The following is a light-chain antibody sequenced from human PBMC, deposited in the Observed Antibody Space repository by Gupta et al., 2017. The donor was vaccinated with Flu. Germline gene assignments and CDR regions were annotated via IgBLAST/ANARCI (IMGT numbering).Light chain of an antibody. CDR2: AAS. V-gene: IGKV1-39*01. CDR1: QSITKY. CDR3: QQSYSNPYT. J-gene: IGKJ2*01. Sequence: PSPLSASVGDTVSITSRASQSITKYFNWYQQKPGKAPKLLIYAASSLASGVPSRFSGSGAETTFTLTVTILHPEDSATYCCQQSYSNPYTFGQGTKLEIK.